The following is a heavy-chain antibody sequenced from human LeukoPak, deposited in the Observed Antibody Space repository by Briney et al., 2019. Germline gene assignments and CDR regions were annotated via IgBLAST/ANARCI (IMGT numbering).Heavy chain of an antibody. D-gene: IGHD4-17*01. Sequence: SETLSLTCAVYGGSFSGYYWSWIRQPPGKGLEWIGEINHSGNTKYNPSLKSRVTFSVDTSKNQFSLKLNSVTAADTAVYYCARGGDYGDLRYFDYWGQGTLVTVSS. CDR1: GGSFSGYY. CDR3: ARGGDYGDLRYFDY. V-gene: IGHV4-34*01. J-gene: IGHJ4*02. CDR2: INHSGNT.